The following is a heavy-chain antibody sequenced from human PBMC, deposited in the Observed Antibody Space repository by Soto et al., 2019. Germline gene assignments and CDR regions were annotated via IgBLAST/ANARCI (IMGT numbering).Heavy chain of an antibody. CDR3: ARHGVISALNWFDP. D-gene: IGHD2-21*01. V-gene: IGHV5-51*01. Sequence: GESLKISCKGSGYSFSSYWIVWVRQMPGKGLEWMGLIYPGDSHTRYSPSFQGQVTISADKSISTAYLQWSSLEASDTAMYYCARHGVISALNWFDPWGQGTLVTVSS. CDR2: IYPGDSHT. J-gene: IGHJ5*02. CDR1: GYSFSSYW.